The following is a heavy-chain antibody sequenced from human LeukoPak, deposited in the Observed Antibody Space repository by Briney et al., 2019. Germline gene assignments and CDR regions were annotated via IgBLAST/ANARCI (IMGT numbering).Heavy chain of an antibody. CDR2: ISYDGSNK. CDR3: ARDAFRGSGWYAHFDY. CDR1: GFTFSSYA. J-gene: IGHJ4*02. V-gene: IGHV3-30-3*01. D-gene: IGHD6-19*01. Sequence: GGSLRLSCAASGFTFSSYAMHWVRQAPGKGLEWVAVISYDGSNKYYADSVKGRLIISRDNSKNTLYLQMNSLRAEDTAVYYCARDAFRGSGWYAHFDYWGQGTLVTVSS.